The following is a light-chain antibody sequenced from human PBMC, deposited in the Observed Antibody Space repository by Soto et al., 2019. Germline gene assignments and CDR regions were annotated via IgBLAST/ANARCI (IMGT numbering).Light chain of an antibody. V-gene: IGKV1-5*01. CDR3: QNYNSYSEA. J-gene: IGKJ1*01. CDR2: DVS. Sequence: DIQMAQSPSTLSASLGDSVTITGRASQSISNWLAWYQQKPGKAPKLLIYDVSSLESGVPSRFSGSGSGTEFTLTISSLQPDDFATYYCQNYNSYSEAFGQGTRVDIK. CDR1: QSISNW.